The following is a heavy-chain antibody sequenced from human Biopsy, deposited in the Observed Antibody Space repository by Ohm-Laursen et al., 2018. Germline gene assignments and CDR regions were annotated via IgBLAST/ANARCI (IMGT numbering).Heavy chain of an antibody. CDR1: GGSFTGHY. V-gene: IGHV4-59*11. Sequence: SETLSLTCTVSGGSFTGHYWSWIRRPPGKGLEWIGHISCTGYTSYNASLKSRVTISVDTSRNHFSLRLSSLTAADTAVYYCARGSNDFGGLYFPRWGQGTLLTVSS. D-gene: IGHD4-23*01. CDR3: ARGSNDFGGLYFPR. CDR2: ISCTGYT. J-gene: IGHJ4*02.